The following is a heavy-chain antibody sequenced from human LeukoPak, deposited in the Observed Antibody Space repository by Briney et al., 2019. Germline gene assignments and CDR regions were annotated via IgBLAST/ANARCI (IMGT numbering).Heavy chain of an antibody. CDR3: AKDLEMEGIAAAIGSGFDY. D-gene: IGHD6-13*01. CDR2: ISGSGGST. Sequence: GGSLRLSCAASGFTFSSYAMSWVRQAPGKGLEWVSAISGSGGSTYYADSVKGRFTISRDNSKNTLYLQTNSLRAEDTAVYYCAKDLEMEGIAAAIGSGFDYWGQGTWSPSPQ. V-gene: IGHV3-23*01. J-gene: IGHJ4*02. CDR1: GFTFSSYA.